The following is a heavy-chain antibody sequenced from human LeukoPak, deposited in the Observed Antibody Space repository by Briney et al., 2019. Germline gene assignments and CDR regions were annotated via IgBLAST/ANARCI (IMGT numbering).Heavy chain of an antibody. V-gene: IGHV4-59*12. J-gene: IGHJ6*02. CDR3: ARGQGNYVYYYYGMDV. CDR1: GGSISSYY. Sequence: SETLSLTCTASGGSISSYYWSWIRQPPGKGLEWIGYIYYSGTTNYNPSLKSRVTISVDTSKNQFSLKLSSVTAADTAVYYCARGQGNYVYYYYGMDVWGQGTTVTVSS. D-gene: IGHD4-4*01. CDR2: IYYSGTT.